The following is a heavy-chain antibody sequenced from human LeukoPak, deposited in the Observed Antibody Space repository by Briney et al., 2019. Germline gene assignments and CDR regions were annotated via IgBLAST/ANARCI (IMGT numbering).Heavy chain of an antibody. CDR1: GFTFSNAW. V-gene: IGHV3-15*01. D-gene: IGHD6-6*01. CDR3: TTTRIAARRLYPEVFDY. J-gene: IGHJ4*02. CDR2: IKSKTDGGTT. Sequence: GGSLRLSCAASGFTFSNAWMSWVRQAPGKGLEWVGRIKSKTDGGTTDYAAPVKGRFTISRDDSKNTLYLQMNSLKTEDTAVYYCTTTRIAARRLYPEVFDYWGQGTLVTVSS.